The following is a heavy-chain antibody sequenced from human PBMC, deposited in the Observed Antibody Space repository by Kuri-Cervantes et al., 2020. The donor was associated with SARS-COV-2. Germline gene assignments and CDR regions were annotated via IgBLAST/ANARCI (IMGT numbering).Heavy chain of an antibody. CDR1: GFTFSGYW. V-gene: IGHV3-74*01. CDR2: INGDGSAT. Sequence: GESLKISCAASGFTFSGYWMHWVRLVPSKGLMRVSGINGDGSATGYADSVKGRFTISRDNAKNTVYLQMSSLRAEDTAVYFCARDPGETTGWYYFVDWGQGTLVTVSS. CDR3: ARDPGETTGWYYFVD. D-gene: IGHD6-19*01. J-gene: IGHJ4*02.